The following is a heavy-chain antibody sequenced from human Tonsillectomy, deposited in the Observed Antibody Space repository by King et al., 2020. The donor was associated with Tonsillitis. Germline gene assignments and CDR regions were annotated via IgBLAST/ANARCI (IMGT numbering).Heavy chain of an antibody. CDR3: AKPQSTISLDFLIAY. CDR1: GLTLGSYA. V-gene: IGHV3-30*18. Sequence: VQLVESGGGVVQPGRSLRLSCAASGLTLGSYAIHWVRQAPGKGREWVAVISNDGSYEKYADSVKGRFTISRDNSKNTLYLQMNSLRTEDTAVYYCAKPQSTISLDFLIAYWGQGTLVTVSS. J-gene: IGHJ4*02. D-gene: IGHD3/OR15-3a*01. CDR2: ISNDGSYE.